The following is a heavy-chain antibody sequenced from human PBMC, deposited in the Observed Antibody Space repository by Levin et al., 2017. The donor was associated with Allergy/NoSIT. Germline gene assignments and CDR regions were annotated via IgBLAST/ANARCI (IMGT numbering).Heavy chain of an antibody. J-gene: IGHJ4*02. CDR1: GGSISSGGYS. Sequence: SETLSLTCAVSGGSISSGGYSWSWIRQPPGKGLEWIGYIYHSGSTYYNPSLKSRVTISVDRSKNQFSLKLSSVTAADTAVYYCARAGYCSSTSCYGGFDYWGQGTLVTVSS. CDR3: ARAGYCSSTSCYGGFDY. CDR2: IYHSGST. V-gene: IGHV4-30-2*01. D-gene: IGHD2-2*03.